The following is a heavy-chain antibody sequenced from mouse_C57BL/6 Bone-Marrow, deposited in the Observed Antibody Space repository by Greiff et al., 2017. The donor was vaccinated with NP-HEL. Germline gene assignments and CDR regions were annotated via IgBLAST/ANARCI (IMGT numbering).Heavy chain of an antibody. V-gene: IGHV1-81*01. Sequence: VQLQQSGAELARPGASVKLSCKASGYTFTSYGISWVKQRTGQGLEWIGEIYPRSGSTYYNEKFKGKATLPVDTSSSTAYMELRRLTSEDSAGYVCARRYYGSSTNFDYGGQGTTLTVSA. CDR3: ARRYYGSSTNFDY. J-gene: IGHJ2*01. CDR1: GYTFTSYG. CDR2: IYPRSGST. D-gene: IGHD1-1*01.